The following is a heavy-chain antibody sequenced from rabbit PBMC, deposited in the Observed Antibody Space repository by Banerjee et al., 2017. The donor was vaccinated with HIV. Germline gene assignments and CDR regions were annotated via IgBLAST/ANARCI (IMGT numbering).Heavy chain of an antibody. Sequence: QSLEESGGDLVKPGASLTLTCTASGFSFSSSYYMCWVRQAPGKGLEWIACIDAGSSGNTYYASWAKGRFTISKTSSTTVTLQMTSLTAADTATYFCARRDYVVYAGLNLWGPGTLVTVS. CDR2: IDAGSSGNT. V-gene: IGHV1S40*01. D-gene: IGHD2-1*01. J-gene: IGHJ4*01. CDR1: GFSFSSSYY. CDR3: ARRDYVVYAGLNL.